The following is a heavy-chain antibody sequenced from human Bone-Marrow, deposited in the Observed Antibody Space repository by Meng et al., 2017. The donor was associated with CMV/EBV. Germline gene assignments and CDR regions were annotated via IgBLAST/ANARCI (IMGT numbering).Heavy chain of an antibody. CDR3: ARHKYGDEYFLDY. Sequence: GESLKISCTVSGLNFGDHAMHWVRQAPGKGLEWVAVISYDGSTKYFADSVKGRFTISRDNFRSTLFLQMNSLRIQDTAVYYCARHKYGDEYFLDYWGQGTRVTGSS. V-gene: IGHV3-30*04. J-gene: IGHJ4*02. CDR2: ISYDGSTK. D-gene: IGHD4-17*01. CDR1: GLNFGDHA.